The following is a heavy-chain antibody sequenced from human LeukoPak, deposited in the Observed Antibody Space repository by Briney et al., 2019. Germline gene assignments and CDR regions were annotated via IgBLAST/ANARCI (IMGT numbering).Heavy chain of an antibody. CDR2: IYTGGNT. Sequence: GGSLRLSCAASGFTVSSNYMNWVRQAPGKGLEWVSVIYTGGNTYYADSVKGRFTISRDNAKNSLYLQMNSLRAEDTAVYYCARETYYYDSSGYYAYYFDYWGQGTLVTVSS. CDR3: ARETYYYDSSGYYAYYFDY. V-gene: IGHV3-53*01. CDR1: GFTVSSNY. J-gene: IGHJ4*02. D-gene: IGHD3-22*01.